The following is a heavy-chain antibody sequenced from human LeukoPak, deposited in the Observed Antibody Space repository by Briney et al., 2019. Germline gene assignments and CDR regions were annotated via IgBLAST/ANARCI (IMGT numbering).Heavy chain of an antibody. CDR3: ALRGYETDY. D-gene: IGHD6-13*01. CDR2: INASGGDT. Sequence: GGSLRLSCAASGFIFSAYAMSWVRQAPGKGLEWVSGINASGGDTYYVDSVKGRFTISRDNSKNTLYLQMNSLRAEDTAVYYCALRGYETDYWGQGTLVTVSS. CDR1: GFIFSAYA. V-gene: IGHV3-23*01. J-gene: IGHJ4*02.